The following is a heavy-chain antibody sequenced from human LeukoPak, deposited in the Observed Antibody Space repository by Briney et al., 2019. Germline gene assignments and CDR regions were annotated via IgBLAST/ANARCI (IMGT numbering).Heavy chain of an antibody. CDR1: GYTFTSYY. CDR3: ARDARFLEWLYYFDY. CDR2: INPSGGST. D-gene: IGHD3-3*01. V-gene: IGHV1-46*01. J-gene: IGHJ4*02. Sequence: VASVKVSCKASGYTFTSYYMHWVRQAPGQGLEWMGIINPSGGSTSYAQKFQGRVTMTRDTSTSTVYMELSSLRSEDTAVYYCARDARFLEWLYYFDYWGQGTLVTVSS.